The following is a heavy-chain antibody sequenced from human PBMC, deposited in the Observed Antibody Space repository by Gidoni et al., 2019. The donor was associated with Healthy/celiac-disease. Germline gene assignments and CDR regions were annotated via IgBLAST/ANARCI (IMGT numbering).Heavy chain of an antibody. V-gene: IGHV4-4*02. D-gene: IGHD1-26*01. Sequence: QVQLQESGPGLVKPSGTLSLTCAVSGGSISSSNWCRWVRQPPGKGLEWIGEIYHSGRTNYNPSLKSRVTISVDKSKNQFSLKLSSVTAADTAVYYCARDRSDWPSYRAWELRQRAFDIWGQGTMVTVSS. CDR3: ARDRSDWPSYRAWELRQRAFDI. CDR2: IYHSGRT. J-gene: IGHJ3*02. CDR1: GGSISSSNW.